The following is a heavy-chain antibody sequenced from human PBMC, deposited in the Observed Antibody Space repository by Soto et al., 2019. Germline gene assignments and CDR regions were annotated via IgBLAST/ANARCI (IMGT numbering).Heavy chain of an antibody. CDR3: AREGTRLFYDILTNLYYYGMDV. CDR1: GYTFTSYG. Sequence: ASVKVSCKASGYTFTSYGISWVRQAPGQGLEWMGWISAYNGNRNYAQKLQGRVIMTTDTSTSTAYMELRSLRSDDTAVFYCAREGTRLFYDILTNLYYYGMDVWGQGTTVTVSS. D-gene: IGHD3-9*01. V-gene: IGHV1-18*01. CDR2: ISAYNGNR. J-gene: IGHJ6*02.